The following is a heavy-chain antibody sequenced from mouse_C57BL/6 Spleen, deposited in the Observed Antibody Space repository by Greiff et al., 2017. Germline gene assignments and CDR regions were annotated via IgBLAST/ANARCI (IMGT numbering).Heavy chain of an antibody. D-gene: IGHD1-1*01. CDR1: GYTFTGYW. V-gene: IGHV1-9*01. CDR2: ILPGSGST. CDR3: ARSHDGSSYPYWYFDV. J-gene: IGHJ1*03. Sequence: QVQLQQSGAELMKPGASVKLSCKATGYTFTGYWIEWVKQRPGHGLEWIGEILPGSGSTNYNEKFKGKATFTADTSSNTAYMQLSSLTTADSAIYYCARSHDGSSYPYWYFDVWGTGTTVTVSS.